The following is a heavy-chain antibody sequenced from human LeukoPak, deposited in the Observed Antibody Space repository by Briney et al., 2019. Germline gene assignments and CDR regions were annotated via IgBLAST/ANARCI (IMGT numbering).Heavy chain of an antibody. J-gene: IGHJ4*02. Sequence: SETLSLTCAVYGGSFSGCYWSWIRQPPGKGLEWIGEINHSGSTNYNPSLKSRVTISVDTSKNQFSLKLSSVTAADTAVYYCARANPYYDFWSGYAGRYFDYWGQGTLVTVSS. CDR2: INHSGST. V-gene: IGHV4-34*01. CDR3: ARANPYYDFWSGYAGRYFDY. CDR1: GGSFSGCY. D-gene: IGHD3-3*01.